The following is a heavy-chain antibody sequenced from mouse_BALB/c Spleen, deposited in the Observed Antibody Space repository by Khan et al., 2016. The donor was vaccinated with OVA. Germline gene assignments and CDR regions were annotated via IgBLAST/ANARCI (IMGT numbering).Heavy chain of an antibody. CDR1: GFSLSRYS. V-gene: IGHV2-6-4*01. D-gene: IGHD3-3*01. Sequence: QVQLKESGPGLVAPSQSLTITCTVSGFSLSRYSVHWVRQPPGKGLEWLGIIWGGGSTDYNSALKSRLSITKDNFKSQVVLKMNSLQTDETAMYXGGRNGDGESCGYIDVWGEGTTVTVSS. CDR3: GRNGDGESCGYIDV. CDR2: IWGGGST. J-gene: IGHJ1*01.